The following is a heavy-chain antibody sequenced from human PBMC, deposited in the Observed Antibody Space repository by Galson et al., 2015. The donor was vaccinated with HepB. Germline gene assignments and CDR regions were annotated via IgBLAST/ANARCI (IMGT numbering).Heavy chain of an antibody. CDR3: ARGAVAGCRPGAY. Sequence: SLRLSCAASGFTFNSYSMNWVRQAPGKGLEWVSSISSSSSYIYYADSVKGRFTISRDNAKNSLYLQMNSLRAEDTAVYYCARGAVAGCRPGAYWGQGTLVTVSS. V-gene: IGHV3-21*01. J-gene: IGHJ4*02. CDR2: ISSSSSYI. D-gene: IGHD6-19*01. CDR1: GFTFNSYS.